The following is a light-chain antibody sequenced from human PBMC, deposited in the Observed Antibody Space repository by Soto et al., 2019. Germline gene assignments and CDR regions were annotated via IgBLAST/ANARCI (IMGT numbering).Light chain of an antibody. J-gene: IGKJ2*01. V-gene: IGKV1-39*01. CDR2: AAS. CDR1: QSISSN. Sequence: DIQMTQSPSSLSASVGDRVTITCRASQSISSNLNWYQQKPGKAPKLLIYAASNLRGGVPSRFSGSGSGTVFTLTINSLQPEDFATYYCQQIHSTSSYTFGQGTKVDIK. CDR3: QQIHSTSSYT.